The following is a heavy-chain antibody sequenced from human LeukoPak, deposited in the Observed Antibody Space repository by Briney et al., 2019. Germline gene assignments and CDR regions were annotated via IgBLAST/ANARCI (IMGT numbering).Heavy chain of an antibody. V-gene: IGHV3-23*01. CDR1: GFTFSSYA. CDR3: ARDTPYYDFWSGYYYYYYMDV. CDR2: ISGSGGST. Sequence: PGGSLRLSCAASGFTFSSYAMSWVRQAPGKGLEWVSAISGSGGSTYYADSVKGRFTISRDNAKNSLYLQMNSLRDEDTAVYYCARDTPYYDFWSGYYYYYYMDVWGKGTTVTVSS. D-gene: IGHD3-3*01. J-gene: IGHJ6*03.